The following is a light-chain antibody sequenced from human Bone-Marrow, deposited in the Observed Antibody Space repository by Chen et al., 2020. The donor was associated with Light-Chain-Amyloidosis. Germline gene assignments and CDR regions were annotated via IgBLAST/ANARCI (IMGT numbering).Light chain of an antibody. J-gene: IGLJ2*01. V-gene: IGLV3-25*03. CDR2: RDT. Sequence: SYELTQPPSVSVSPGQTARITCSGDDLPTKYAYWYQQKPGQAPVLVIPRDTERPSGVSERFSGSSSEATATLSMSGVQAEDEADYHCQSADSSGSYEVIFGGGTKLTVL. CDR1: DLPTKY. CDR3: QSADSSGSYEVI.